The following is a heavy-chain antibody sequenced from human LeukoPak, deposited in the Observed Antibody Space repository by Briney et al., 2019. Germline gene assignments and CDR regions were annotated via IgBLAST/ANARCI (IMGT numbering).Heavy chain of an antibody. Sequence: GGSLRLSCAASGFTFSSYAMSWVRQAPGKGLEWVSVISGSGGSTYYADSVKGRFTISRDNSKNTLYLQMNSLRAEDTAVYYCAKDLRISPDSSGCITWGQGTLVTVSS. D-gene: IGHD3-22*01. J-gene: IGHJ5*02. V-gene: IGHV3-23*01. CDR1: GFTFSSYA. CDR2: ISGSGGST. CDR3: AKDLRISPDSSGCIT.